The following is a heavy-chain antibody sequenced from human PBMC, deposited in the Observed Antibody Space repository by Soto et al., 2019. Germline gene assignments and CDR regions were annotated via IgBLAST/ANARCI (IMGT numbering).Heavy chain of an antibody. CDR2: IDWDDNT. D-gene: IGHD3-22*01. J-gene: IGHJ5*02. CDR3: ARIPCGNYYTENFFDP. CDR1: GFSLTTNGMC. Sequence: SGPTLVNPTQTLTLTCTFSGFSLTTNGMCLSWIRQPPGKALEWLALIDWDDNTYYSTSLNNRFTLSKDTSKNQVVLLVRHMGPVDTATYYCARIPCGNYYTENFFDPWGQGIPVTVSS. V-gene: IGHV2-70*01.